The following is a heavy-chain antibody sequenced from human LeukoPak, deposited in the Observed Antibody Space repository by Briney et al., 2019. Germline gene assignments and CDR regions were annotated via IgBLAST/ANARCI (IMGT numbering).Heavy chain of an antibody. CDR2: ISGTGGST. J-gene: IGHJ4*02. Sequence: PGGSLRLSCVASGFSLNSFGMSWVRQAPGKGLEWVSAISGTGGSTHYADSVKGRFTISRDNSKNTLYLQMNSLRAGDTAVYYCAKSSYYDSSGFYREYYFDYWGQGTLVPVSS. D-gene: IGHD3-22*01. CDR1: GFSLNSFG. CDR3: AKSSYYDSSGFYREYYFDY. V-gene: IGHV3-23*01.